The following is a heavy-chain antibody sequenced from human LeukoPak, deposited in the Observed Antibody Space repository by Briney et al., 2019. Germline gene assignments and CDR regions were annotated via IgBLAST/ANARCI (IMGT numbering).Heavy chain of an antibody. CDR2: ISSSSSYI. Sequence: GGSLRFSCAASGFTFRSYSMNWVRQAPGKGLEWVSSISSSSSYIYYADSVKGRFTISRDNAKNSLYLQMNSLRAEDTAVYYCARVYLVVVPAAIRYYYMDVWGKGTTVTVSS. CDR3: ARVYLVVVPAAIRYYYMDV. V-gene: IGHV3-21*01. J-gene: IGHJ6*03. CDR1: GFTFRSYS. D-gene: IGHD2-2*01.